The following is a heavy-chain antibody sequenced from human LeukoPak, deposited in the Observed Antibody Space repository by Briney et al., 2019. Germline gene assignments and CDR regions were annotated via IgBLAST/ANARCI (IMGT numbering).Heavy chain of an antibody. CDR3: ARPKSGYNNWYFDL. D-gene: IGHD3-3*01. CDR1: GGSISSYY. Sequence: SETLSLTCTVSGGSISSYYWSWIRQPPGKGLEWIGYIYYSGSTNYNPSLKSRVTISVDTSKNQFSLKLSSVTAADTAVYYCARPKSGYNNWYFDLWGRGTLVTVSS. CDR2: IYYSGST. V-gene: IGHV4-59*08. J-gene: IGHJ2*01.